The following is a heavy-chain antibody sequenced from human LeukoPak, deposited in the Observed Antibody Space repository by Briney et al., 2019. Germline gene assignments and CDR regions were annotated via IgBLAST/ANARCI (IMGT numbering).Heavy chain of an antibody. D-gene: IGHD2-2*01. J-gene: IGHJ4*02. CDR2: ISGTGGTT. CDR3: ARRYCSSASCLFDY. V-gene: IGHV3-23*01. Sequence: GGSLRLSCVGSGFTFSGCAMIWVRQTPGKGLEWVSVISGTGGTTYDADSVKGRFTISRDNAKNSLYLQMNSLRAEDAAVYYCARRYCSSASCLFDYWGQGTLVTVSS. CDR1: GFTFSGCA.